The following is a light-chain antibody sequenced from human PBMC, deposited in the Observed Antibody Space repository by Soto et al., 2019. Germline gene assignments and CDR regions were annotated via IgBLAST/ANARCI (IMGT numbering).Light chain of an antibody. CDR2: DAS. CDR3: QQYDGLRVT. Sequence: DIQMTQSPSSLAASVGDRVTITCQASQDISRYLNLYQQKPGRAPKLLIYDASKMETGVPSRFSGSGSGTGFTFTITRLQPEDIGTYYCQQYDGLRVTFGHGTKVEIK. V-gene: IGKV1-33*01. CDR1: QDISRY. J-gene: IGKJ3*01.